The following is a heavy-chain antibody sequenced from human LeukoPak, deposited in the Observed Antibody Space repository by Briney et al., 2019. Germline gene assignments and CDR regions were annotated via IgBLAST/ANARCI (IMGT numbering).Heavy chain of an antibody. CDR1: GGSFSGHY. J-gene: IGHJ4*02. Sequence: PSETLSLTCAVYGGSFSGHYWTWIRQSPGKGLEWIGESTHSGSTNYNPSLKSRLTISVDTFKNQFSLKLSSVTAADTAVYYCARGRGYGDYFVDYWGQGTLVTVSS. CDR2: STHSGST. V-gene: IGHV4-34*01. D-gene: IGHD4-17*01. CDR3: ARGRGYGDYFVDY.